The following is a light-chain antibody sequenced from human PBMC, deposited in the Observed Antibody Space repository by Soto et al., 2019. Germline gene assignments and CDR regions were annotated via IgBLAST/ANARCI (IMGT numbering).Light chain of an antibody. CDR3: QQRSNWPPIT. CDR2: DAS. CDR1: QSLSSY. Sequence: IVLTQAPGTLSSSLGERATLSCRASQSLSSYLAWYQQKPGQAPRLLIYDASTTATGIPARFSGSGSGTDFALTISSLEPEDFAVYYCQQRSNWPPITFGQGTRLEIK. V-gene: IGKV3-11*01. J-gene: IGKJ5*01.